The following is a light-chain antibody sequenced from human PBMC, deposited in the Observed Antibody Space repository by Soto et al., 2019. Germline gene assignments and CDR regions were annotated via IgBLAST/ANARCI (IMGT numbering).Light chain of an antibody. CDR2: VAS. CDR1: QSVSSY. CDR3: QQYKDWPRR. Sequence: EMVMTQSPATLSVSPGERVTLSCRASQSVSSYLAWYQQKPGQPPRLLIYVASTRAAGIPARFSGSGSGTEFPLTISSLQSEDFAVYYCQQYKDWPRRFGQGTKVDIK. V-gene: IGKV3-15*01. J-gene: IGKJ1*01.